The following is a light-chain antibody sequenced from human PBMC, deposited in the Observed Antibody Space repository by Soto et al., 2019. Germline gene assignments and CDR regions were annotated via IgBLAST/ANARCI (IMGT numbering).Light chain of an antibody. Sequence: QSMLTQPRSVSGSPGQSVTISCTGTSSDFGGYNYVSWYQHHPGKAPKLMIYDVSERPSGVPDRFSGSKSGNTASLTISGLQAEDEADYYCCSYAGTFYVFGNGTKVTVL. CDR1: SSDFGGYNY. CDR2: DVS. CDR3: CSYAGTFYV. V-gene: IGLV2-11*01. J-gene: IGLJ1*01.